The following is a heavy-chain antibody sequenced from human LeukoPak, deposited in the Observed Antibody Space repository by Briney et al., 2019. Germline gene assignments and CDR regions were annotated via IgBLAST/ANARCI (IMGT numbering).Heavy chain of an antibody. CDR3: TRDWAGDYYDSSGSSFDY. D-gene: IGHD3-22*01. CDR2: IRSKAYGGTT. V-gene: IGHV3-49*04. Sequence: GGSLRLSCAASGFTFVSYNMNWVRQAPGKGLEWVGFIRSKAYGGTTEYAASVKGRFTISRDDSKSIAYLQMNSLKTEDTAVYYCTRDWAGDYYDSSGSSFDYWGQGTLVTVSS. CDR1: GFTFVSYN. J-gene: IGHJ4*02.